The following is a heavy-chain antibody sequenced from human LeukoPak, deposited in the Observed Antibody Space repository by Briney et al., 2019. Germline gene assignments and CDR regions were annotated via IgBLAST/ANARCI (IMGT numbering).Heavy chain of an antibody. CDR2: ISSSSSYI. V-gene: IGHV3-21*01. Sequence: PGGSLRLSCAASGFTFSSYRMNWVRQAPGKGLEWVSSISSSSSYIYYADSVKGRFTISRDNAKNSLYLQMNSLRAEDTAVYYCARARVGAMTPWGQGTLVTVSS. J-gene: IGHJ5*02. CDR1: GFTFSSYR. CDR3: ARARVGAMTP. D-gene: IGHD1-26*01.